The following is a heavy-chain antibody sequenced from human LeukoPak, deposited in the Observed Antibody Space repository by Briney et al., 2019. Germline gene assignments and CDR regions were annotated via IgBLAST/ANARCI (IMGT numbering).Heavy chain of an antibody. J-gene: IGHJ4*02. CDR1: GFTFSSYV. V-gene: IGHV3-23*01. CDR2: ISGSGGST. CDR3: SKGLVGEFQYNFDH. Sequence: GGSLRVSCAASGFTFSSYVRSWVCQAPGKGLEWVSAISGSGGSTYYADSVKGRFTISRDNSKNPLFLQMNSLRAEDTAVYYCSKGLVGEFQYNFDHWTQASLVTVSS. D-gene: IGHD3-10*01.